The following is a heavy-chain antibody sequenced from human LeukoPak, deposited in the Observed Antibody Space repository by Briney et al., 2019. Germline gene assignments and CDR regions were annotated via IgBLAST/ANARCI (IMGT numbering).Heavy chain of an antibody. J-gene: IGHJ4*02. CDR1: GASISSYY. D-gene: IGHD5-18*01. CDR3: ARAAQDTAMAADY. V-gene: IGHV4-59*01. CDR2: IYYSGST. Sequence: WETLSLTCTVSGASISSYYWSWIRQPPGKGLEWIGYIYYSGSTSYNPSLMSRVTISVDTSKNQLSLKLSSVTAADTAVYYRARAAQDTAMAADYWGQGTLVTVSS.